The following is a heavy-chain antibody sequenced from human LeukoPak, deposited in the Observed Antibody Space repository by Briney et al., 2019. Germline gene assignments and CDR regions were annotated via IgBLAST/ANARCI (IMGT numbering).Heavy chain of an antibody. CDR2: INPNSGGT. Sequence: EASVNVSCKASGYTFTGYYMHWVRQAPGQGLEWMGWINPNSGGTNYAQKFQGRVTMTRDTSISTAYMELSRLRSDDTAVYYCARDPTGSYYLAAFDIWGQGTMVTVSS. CDR1: GYTFTGYY. J-gene: IGHJ3*02. CDR3: ARDPTGSYYLAAFDI. D-gene: IGHD1-26*01. V-gene: IGHV1-2*02.